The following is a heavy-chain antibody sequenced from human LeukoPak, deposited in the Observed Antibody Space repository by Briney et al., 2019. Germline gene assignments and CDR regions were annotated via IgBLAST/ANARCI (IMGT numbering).Heavy chain of an antibody. Sequence: GGSLRLSCAASGFTFSSYSMNWVRQAPGKGLEWVSSISSSSSYIYYADSVKGRFTISRDNAKNSLYLQMNSLRAEDTAVYYCARDLGNYYDSSGYPLNWFDPWGQGTLVTVSS. CDR3: ARDLGNYYDSSGYPLNWFDP. CDR2: ISSSSSYI. V-gene: IGHV3-21*01. CDR1: GFTFSSYS. J-gene: IGHJ5*02. D-gene: IGHD3-22*01.